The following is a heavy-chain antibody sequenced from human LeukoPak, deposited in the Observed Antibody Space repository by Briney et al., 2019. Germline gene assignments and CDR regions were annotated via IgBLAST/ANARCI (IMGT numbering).Heavy chain of an antibody. CDR2: IYYSGST. CDR3: ARDIYDSSGYHYGMDV. J-gene: IGHJ6*02. D-gene: IGHD3-22*01. Sequence: SETLSLTCTVSGGSISSSSYYWGWICQPPGKGLEWIGSIYYSGSTYYNPSLKSRVTISVDTSKNQFSLKLSSVTAADTAVYYCARDIYDSSGYHYGMDVWGQGTTVTVSS. V-gene: IGHV4-39*07. CDR1: GGSISSSSYY.